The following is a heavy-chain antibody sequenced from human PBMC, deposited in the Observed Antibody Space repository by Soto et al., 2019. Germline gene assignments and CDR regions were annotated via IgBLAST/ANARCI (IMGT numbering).Heavy chain of an antibody. CDR2: IDPPNGNT. CDR1: GDTFTGYY. CDR3: ARSGGYSSSSYYYYMDV. V-gene: IGHV1-2*02. D-gene: IGHD6-6*01. J-gene: IGHJ6*03. Sequence: ASVKVSCKASGDTFTGYYMHWVRQAPGQGLEWMGRIDPPNGNTDYAQKLQGRVTMTRDTSTSTAYMELRSLRFDDTAVYYCARSGGYSSSSYYYYMDVWGKGTTVTVSS.